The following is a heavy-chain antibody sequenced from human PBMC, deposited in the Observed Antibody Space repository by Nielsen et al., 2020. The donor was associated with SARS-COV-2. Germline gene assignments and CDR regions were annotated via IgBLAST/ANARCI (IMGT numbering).Heavy chain of an antibody. CDR2: INAGNGNT. CDR1: GYTFTSYA. Sequence: ASVKVSCKASGYTFTSYAMHWVRQAPGQRLEWMGWINAGNGNTKYSQKFQGRVTITRDTSASTAYMELSSLRSEDTAVYYCARQSGSYLHYFDYWGQGTLVTVPS. J-gene: IGHJ4*02. D-gene: IGHD1-26*01. V-gene: IGHV1-3*01. CDR3: ARQSGSYLHYFDY.